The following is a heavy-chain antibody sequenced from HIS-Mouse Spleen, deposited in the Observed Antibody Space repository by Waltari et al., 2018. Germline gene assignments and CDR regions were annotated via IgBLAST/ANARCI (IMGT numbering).Heavy chain of an antibody. V-gene: IGHV4-39*07. D-gene: IGHD6-13*01. CDR2: IYYSGST. CDR3: AREIPYSSSWYDWYFDL. J-gene: IGHJ2*01. CDR1: GGSISSSSYY. Sequence: QLQLQESGPGLVKPSETLSLTCTVSGGSISSSSYYWGWIRQPPGKGLEWIGSIYYSGSTSPNPSLKSRVTISVDTSKNQFSLKLSSVTAADTAVYYCAREIPYSSSWYDWYFDLWGRGTLVTVSS.